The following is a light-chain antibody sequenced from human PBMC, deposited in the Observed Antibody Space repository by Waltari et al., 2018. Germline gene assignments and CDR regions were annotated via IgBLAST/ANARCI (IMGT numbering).Light chain of an antibody. CDR3: QHYDNFPFT. J-gene: IGKJ3*01. V-gene: IGKV1-33*01. Sequence: DIQMTQSPSSLSASVGDRVTITCQASQAISKYLLWYQQKPGKAPRVLIYDASTLERGVPSRFSGSGSGTDFTFTIAALQPEDFATYFCQHYDNFPFTFGPGTTVDVK. CDR1: QAISKY. CDR2: DAS.